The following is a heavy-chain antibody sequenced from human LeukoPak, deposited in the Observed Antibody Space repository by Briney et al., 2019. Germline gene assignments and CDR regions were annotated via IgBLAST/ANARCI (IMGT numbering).Heavy chain of an antibody. D-gene: IGHD6-13*01. Sequence: GGSLRLSCTASGFTFGDNAMSWVRQAPGKGLEWVGFIRSTPFGATTEYAASVRGRCTISREDSKSIVYLQINSLTTDDTAVYYCTALSGSSNWDWFDPWGQGTLVTVSS. CDR1: GFTFGDNA. V-gene: IGHV3-49*04. CDR2: IRSTPFGATT. J-gene: IGHJ5*02. CDR3: TALSGSSNWDWFDP.